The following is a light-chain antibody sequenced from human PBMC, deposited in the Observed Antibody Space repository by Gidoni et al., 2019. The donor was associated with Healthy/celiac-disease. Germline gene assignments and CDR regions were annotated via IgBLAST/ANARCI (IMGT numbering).Light chain of an antibody. CDR1: QSLLHSNGYNY. Sequence: DIVMTQSPLSLPVTPGEPASISCRSSQSLLHSNGYNYLDWYLQKPGQSPQLLIYLGSNRASGVPDRFSVSGSGTDFTLKISRVEAEDVGVYYCMQALQTPNTFGQXTRLEIK. V-gene: IGKV2-28*01. CDR2: LGS. CDR3: MQALQTPNT. J-gene: IGKJ5*01.